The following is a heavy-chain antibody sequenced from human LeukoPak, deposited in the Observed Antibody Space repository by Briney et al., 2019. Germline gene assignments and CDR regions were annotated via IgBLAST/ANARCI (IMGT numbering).Heavy chain of an antibody. J-gene: IGHJ6*02. CDR1: GGTFSSYA. D-gene: IGHD2-15*01. CDR3: ARGIVVVVAATPYYYYYGMDV. CDR2: FIPIFGTA. Sequence: ASVKVSCKASGGTFSSYAISWVRQAPGQGLEWMGGFIPIFGTANYAQKFQGRVTITADESTSTAYMELSSLRSEDTAVYYCARGIVVVVAATPYYYYYGMDVWGQGTTVTVSS. V-gene: IGHV1-69*13.